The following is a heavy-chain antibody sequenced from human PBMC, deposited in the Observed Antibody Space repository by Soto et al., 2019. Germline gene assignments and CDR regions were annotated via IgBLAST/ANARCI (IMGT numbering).Heavy chain of an antibody. V-gene: IGHV3-11*01. Sequence: GGSLRLSCAASGFTFSDYYMSWIRQATGKGLEWVSYIISSGSTIYYADSVKSRFTISRDNAKNSLYLQMNSLRAEDTAVYYCARERDLRSVAGFDYWGQGTPVTVSS. CDR1: GFTFSDYY. CDR3: ARERDLRSVAGFDY. J-gene: IGHJ4*02. CDR2: IISSGSTI. D-gene: IGHD6-19*01.